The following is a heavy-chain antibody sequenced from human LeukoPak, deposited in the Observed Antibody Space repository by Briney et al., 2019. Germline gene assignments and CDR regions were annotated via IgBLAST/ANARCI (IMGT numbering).Heavy chain of an antibody. V-gene: IGHV5-51*01. J-gene: IGHJ4*02. CDR3: ARRSTVIRGVLEEAFDY. CDR1: GNSFNNHF. Sequence: GESLKISCKGSGNSFNNHFIAWVRQMTGKGLEWMGIIYPGDSETRYSPSFQGQVTISADKSISTVYLQWSSLEASDTAMYYCARRSTVIRGVLEEAFDYWGQGTLVIVSS. D-gene: IGHD3-10*01. CDR2: IYPGDSET.